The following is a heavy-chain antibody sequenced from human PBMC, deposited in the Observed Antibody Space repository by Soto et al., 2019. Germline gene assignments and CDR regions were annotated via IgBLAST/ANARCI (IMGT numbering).Heavy chain of an antibody. V-gene: IGHV3-66*01. CDR2: IYAGGTT. CDR3: ARGLHSDSMYLSLAAC. D-gene: IGHD2-2*01. Sequence: EVQLVASGGGLVQPGGSLRLSCAGSGFTVSRNYMTWLRQTPGKGLEWVSVIYAGGTTYYADSVKGRFMISRDISSNTLSLQMDNLRVEDPAVDYCARGLHSDSMYLSLAACWGQGIVVAVSS. J-gene: IGHJ4*02. CDR1: GFTVSRNY.